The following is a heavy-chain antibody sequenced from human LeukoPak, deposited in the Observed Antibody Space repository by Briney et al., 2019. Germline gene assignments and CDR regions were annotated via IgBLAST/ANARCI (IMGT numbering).Heavy chain of an antibody. J-gene: IGHJ4*02. V-gene: IGHV4-59*01. CDR3: ARDSAGDRAFDS. CDR1: GGSISSYY. D-gene: IGHD3-10*01. Sequence: SETLSLTCTVPGGSISSYYWSWIRQPPGKGLEWIGYIYYSGSTNYNPSLKSRVTISVDTSKNQFSLKLSSVTAADTAVFYCARDSAGDRAFDSWGQGTLVTVSS. CDR2: IYYSGST.